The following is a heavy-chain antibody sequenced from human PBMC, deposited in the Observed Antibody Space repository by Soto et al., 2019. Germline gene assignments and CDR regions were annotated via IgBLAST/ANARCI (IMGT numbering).Heavy chain of an antibody. D-gene: IGHD3-22*01. J-gene: IGHJ4*02. CDR3: ARDPRRVTYYYDSSGYYLDY. V-gene: IGHV1-46*01. CDR2: INPSGGST. Sequence: ASVKVSCKASGYTFTSCYMHWVRQAPGQGLEWMGIINPSGGSTSYAQKFQGRVTMTRDTSTSTVYMELSSLRSEDTAVYYCARDPRRVTYYYDSSGYYLDYWGQGTLVTVSS. CDR1: GYTFTSCY.